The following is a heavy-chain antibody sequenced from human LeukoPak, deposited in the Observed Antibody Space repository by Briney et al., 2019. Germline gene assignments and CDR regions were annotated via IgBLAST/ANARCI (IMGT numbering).Heavy chain of an antibody. V-gene: IGHV4-30-4*01. CDR3: ASKEPFYDVLTGYYGGTFDI. J-gene: IGHJ3*02. CDR2: IYYRGNT. CDR1: GGSVNSNDHY. D-gene: IGHD3-9*01. Sequence: SQTLSLTCSVSGGSVNSNDHYWSWIRQSPGRGLERIGSIYYRGNTYYSPSLESRVSMSMDVPRNQFSLQMNSVTAADTAVYYCASKEPFYDVLTGYYGGTFDIWGQGTMVTVSS.